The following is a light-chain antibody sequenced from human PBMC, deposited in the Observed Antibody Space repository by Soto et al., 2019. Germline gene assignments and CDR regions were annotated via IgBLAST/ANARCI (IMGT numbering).Light chain of an antibody. CDR2: GAS. CDR1: QSVSSN. J-gene: IGKJ1*01. CDR3: QQYNKWPP. V-gene: IGKV3-15*01. Sequence: EIAMTQSPATLSVSPGERATLSCRASQSVSSNLAWYQQKPGQAPRLLIYGASTRATGIPARFSGSGSGTEFTLTISSLQSEDFAVYYCQQYNKWPPFGQGTRWIS.